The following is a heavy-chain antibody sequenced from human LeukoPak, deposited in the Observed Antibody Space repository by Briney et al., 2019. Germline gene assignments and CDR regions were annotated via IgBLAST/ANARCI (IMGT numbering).Heavy chain of an antibody. D-gene: IGHD3-16*01. CDR3: TRERRGSYYAFES. CDR1: GFIVSDYS. V-gene: IGHV3-11*05. J-gene: IGHJ4*02. CDR2: VMSGRGST. Sequence: PGGSLRLSCAASGFIVSDYSISWLRQSPGKGPEGISYVMSGRGSTNYADSVKGRFTISRDNAKNSVALQLDGLRADDTAVYFCTRERRGSYYAFESWGQGTLVTVSS.